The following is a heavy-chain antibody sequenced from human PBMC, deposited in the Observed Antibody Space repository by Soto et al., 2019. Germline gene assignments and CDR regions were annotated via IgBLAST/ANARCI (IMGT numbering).Heavy chain of an antibody. CDR2: ISSSSSYI. CDR1: EFTFSSSG. J-gene: IGHJ6*02. V-gene: IGHV3-21*02. Sequence: EVQLVESGGGLVKPGGSLRLSCTASEFTFSSSGMNWVRQAPGKGLEWVSSISSSSSYIYYADSVKGRFTISRDNAKNSLYLQMNSLRAEDTAVYYCARDGKGRADYYYGMDVWGQGTTVTVSS. CDR3: ARDGKGRADYYYGMDV. D-gene: IGHD3-10*01.